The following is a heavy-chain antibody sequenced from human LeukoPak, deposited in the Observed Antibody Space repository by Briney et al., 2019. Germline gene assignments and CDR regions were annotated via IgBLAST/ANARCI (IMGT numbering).Heavy chain of an antibody. D-gene: IGHD6-19*01. Sequence: GGSLRLSCAASGFTFSSYAMSWVRQAPGKGLEWVSAISGSGGSTYYADSVKGRFTISRDNSNDTLFLQMSSLRAADTAVYYCAKQPRQWLSPFDYWGQGTLVTVSS. CDR3: AKQPRQWLSPFDY. J-gene: IGHJ4*02. CDR2: ISGSGGST. CDR1: GFTFSSYA. V-gene: IGHV3-23*01.